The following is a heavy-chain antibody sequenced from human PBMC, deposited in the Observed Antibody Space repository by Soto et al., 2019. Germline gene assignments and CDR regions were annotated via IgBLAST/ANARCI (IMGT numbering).Heavy chain of an antibody. CDR3: ARDKQYYYGSGSMDV. CDR2: IWYDGSNK. J-gene: IGHJ6*02. Sequence: QVPLVESGGGVVQPGRSLRLSCAASGFTFSSYGMHWVRQAPGKGLEWVAVIWYDGSNKYYADSVKGRFTISRDNSKNTLYLQMNSLRAEDTAVYYCARDKQYYYGSGSMDVWGQGTTVTVSS. D-gene: IGHD3-10*01. CDR1: GFTFSSYG. V-gene: IGHV3-33*01.